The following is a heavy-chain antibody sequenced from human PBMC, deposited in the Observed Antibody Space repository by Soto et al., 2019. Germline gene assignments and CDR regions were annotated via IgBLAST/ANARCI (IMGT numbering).Heavy chain of an antibody. CDR2: IYYSGST. CDR3: ARVVNRPVRFDL. J-gene: IGHJ2*01. D-gene: IGHD2-15*01. Sequence: QVQLQESGPGLVKPSQTLSLTCTVSGGSISSGDYYWSWIRQPPGKGLEWIGYIYYSGSTYYNPSLKRPVTTSVDTSKNQFSLKLSSVTAADTAVYYCARVVNRPVRFDLWAVAPWSLSPQ. CDR1: GGSISSGDYY. V-gene: IGHV4-30-4*01.